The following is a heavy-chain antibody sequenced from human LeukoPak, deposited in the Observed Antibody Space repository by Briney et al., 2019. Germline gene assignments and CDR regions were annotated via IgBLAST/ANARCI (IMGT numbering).Heavy chain of an antibody. V-gene: IGHV3-30-3*01. CDR2: ISYDGTNK. J-gene: IGHJ4*02. D-gene: IGHD1-1*01. CDR3: ARAPRAGTPPG. CDR1: GFTFSSYV. Sequence: GGSLRLSCAASGFTFSSYVMHWVRQAPGKGLEWVAAISYDGTNKYYADSVKGRLTISRDNSKNTLYLQMNSLRPEDTAVYYCARAPRAGTPPGWGQGTLVTVSS.